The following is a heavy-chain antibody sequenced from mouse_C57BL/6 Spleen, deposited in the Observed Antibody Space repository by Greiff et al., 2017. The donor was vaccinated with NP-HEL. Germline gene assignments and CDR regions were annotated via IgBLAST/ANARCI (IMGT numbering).Heavy chain of an antibody. D-gene: IGHD2-3*01. V-gene: IGHV1-82*01. CDR2: IYPGDGDT. CDR1: GYAFSSSW. J-gene: IGHJ4*01. CDR3: ARDIDCYYVGGALDY. Sequence: VQLQQSGPELVKPGASVKISCKASGYAFSSSWMNWVKQRPGKGLEWIGRIYPGDGDTNYNGKFKGKATLTADKSSSTAYMQLRSLTSEDSAVYVCARDIDCYYVGGALDYWGQGTSVTVSS.